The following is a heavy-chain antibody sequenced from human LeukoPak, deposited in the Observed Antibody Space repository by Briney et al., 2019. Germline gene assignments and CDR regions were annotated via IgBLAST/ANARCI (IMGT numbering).Heavy chain of an antibody. J-gene: IGHJ6*03. Sequence: GGSLRLSCAASGFTFSSYAMSWVRQAPGKGLVWVSRVNSDGTGTTYADSVEGRFTISRDNAKNTVHLQMNSLRAEDTAIYYCIRTLIVATSPYMDVWGKGTTVTVSS. CDR3: IRTLIVATSPYMDV. D-gene: IGHD5-12*01. CDR1: GFTFSSYA. V-gene: IGHV3-74*01. CDR2: VNSDGTGT.